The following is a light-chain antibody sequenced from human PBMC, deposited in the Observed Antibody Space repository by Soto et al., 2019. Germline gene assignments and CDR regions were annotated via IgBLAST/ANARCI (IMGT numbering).Light chain of an antibody. J-gene: IGKJ4*01. Sequence: EIVLTQSPGTLSLSPGETSTLSFSSLQTIGRTYLAWYQQKPGQAPRLLIFGTSSRATGIPDRFSGSGSGTDFTLSISRLEPEDFAVYYCQQYASSPLLTFGGGTKVDIK. CDR2: GTS. V-gene: IGKV3-20*01. CDR3: QQYASSPLLT. CDR1: QTIGRTY.